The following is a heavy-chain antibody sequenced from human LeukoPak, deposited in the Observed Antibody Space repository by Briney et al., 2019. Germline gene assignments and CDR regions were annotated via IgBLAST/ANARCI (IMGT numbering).Heavy chain of an antibody. V-gene: IGHV3-23*01. CDR1: GFTFSSFA. D-gene: IGHD1-1*01. CDR3: ARGQELDDGVFDS. J-gene: IGHJ4*02. Sequence: GGSLRLSCAASGFTFSSFAMTWVRQAPGTGLEWVSTLRSNGDTAYNADSVKGRFTISRDNSKNTVYLQMNILRVEDTAIYYCARGQELDDGVFDSSGQGTLVTVSA. CDR2: LRSNGDTA.